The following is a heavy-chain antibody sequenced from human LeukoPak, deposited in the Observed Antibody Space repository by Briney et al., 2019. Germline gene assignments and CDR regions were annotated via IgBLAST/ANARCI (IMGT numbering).Heavy chain of an antibody. CDR2: IYYSGST. CDR3: ARVSYRDYYFDY. CDR1: GGSISSYY. V-gene: IGHV4-59*08. J-gene: IGHJ4*02. Sequence: SETLSLTCTVSGGSISSYYWSWIRQPPGKGLEWIGYIYYSGSTNYNPSLKSQVTISVDTSKNQFSLKLSSVTAADTAVYYCARVSYRDYYFDYWGQGTLVIVSS. D-gene: IGHD3-16*02.